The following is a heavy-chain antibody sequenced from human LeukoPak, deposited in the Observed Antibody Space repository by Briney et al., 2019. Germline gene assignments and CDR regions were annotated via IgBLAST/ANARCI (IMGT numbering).Heavy chain of an antibody. J-gene: IGHJ4*02. CDR1: GGTFSSYS. D-gene: IGHD2-2*01. CDR3: ARDSALRCSSTSCYFDY. V-gene: IGHV1-69*04. Sequence: GASVKVSCKASGGTFSSYSISWVRQAPGQGREWLGRITPNLAITDYAQKFRGRVTLTADKSTSTVYMELGSLTSEDTAAYYCARDSALRCSSTSCYFDYWGQGTLVTVSS. CDR2: ITPNLAIT.